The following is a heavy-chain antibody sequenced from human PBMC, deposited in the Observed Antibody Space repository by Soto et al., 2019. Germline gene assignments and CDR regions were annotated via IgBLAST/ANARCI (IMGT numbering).Heavy chain of an antibody. V-gene: IGHV1-18*01. CDR2: ISAYNGNT. Sequence: KLSCKSSGYSCTSYRVSWRRQKKRQGLEWMGWISAYNGNTNYAQKLQGRVTMTTDTSTSTAYMELRSLRSDDTAVYYCARDLVPNYSSGWCEPWGQGPLVTVS. CDR1: GYSCTSYR. D-gene: IGHD6-19*01. J-gene: IGHJ5*02. CDR3: ARDLVPNYSSGWCEP.